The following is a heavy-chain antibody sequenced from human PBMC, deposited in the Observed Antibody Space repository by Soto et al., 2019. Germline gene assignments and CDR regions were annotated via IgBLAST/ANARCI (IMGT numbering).Heavy chain of an antibody. CDR3: ARDKITGLFDY. CDR2: INHSGST. CDR1: GGSFSGYY. Sequence: QVQLQQWGAGLLKPSETLSLTCAVYGGSFSGYYWTWIRQPPGTGLEWIGEINHSGSTNYNPSLNSRLTISGDTSKNKFSPKLTSVTAADTAVYYCARDKITGLFDYWSQGTVVTVSS. D-gene: IGHD2-8*02. V-gene: IGHV4-34*01. J-gene: IGHJ4*02.